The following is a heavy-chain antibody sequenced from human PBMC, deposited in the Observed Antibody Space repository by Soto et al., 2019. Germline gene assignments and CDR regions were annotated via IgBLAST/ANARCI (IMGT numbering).Heavy chain of an antibody. CDR3: ARHVDTAMTLDY. D-gene: IGHD5-18*01. CDR1: GGSISSGDYY. Sequence: PSETLSLTCTVSGGSISSGDYYWSWIRQPPGKGMERIGYIYYSGSTYYNPSLKSRVTISVDTSKNQFSLKLSSVTAADTAVYYCARHVDTAMTLDYWGQGTLVTVSS. J-gene: IGHJ4*02. V-gene: IGHV4-30-4*01. CDR2: IYYSGST.